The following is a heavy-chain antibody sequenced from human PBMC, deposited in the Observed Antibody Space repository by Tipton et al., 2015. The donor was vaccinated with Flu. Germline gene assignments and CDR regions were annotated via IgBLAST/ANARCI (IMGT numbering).Heavy chain of an antibody. CDR2: VSYSVLKS. CDR1: FLSINSYV. CDR3: ARDAVHFHFDPSGYMGPLDF. V-gene: IGHV3-30*02. J-gene: IGHJ4*02. Sequence: SLILSCDASFLSINSYVIHLFLQSPGKGLALVAFVSYSVLKSHYADSFHGRFTVSRANSRNPLYLQMNSLRPEDTAVYYCARDAVHFHFDPSGYMGPLDFWGQGTLVTVPS. D-gene: IGHD5-18*01.